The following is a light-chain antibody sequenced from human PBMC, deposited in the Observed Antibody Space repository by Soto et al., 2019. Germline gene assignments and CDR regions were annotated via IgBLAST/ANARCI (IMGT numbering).Light chain of an antibody. J-gene: IGKJ3*01. Sequence: MVMTQSPVTLSVSPGERATLSCRASQSVSTKLAWYQQKPGQAPRLLIYGASTRATGIPARFSGSGSGTDFTLTISSLQSEDFAVYYCQQYNNWPYTFGPGTRVDIK. CDR2: GAS. V-gene: IGKV3D-15*01. CDR1: QSVSTK. CDR3: QQYNNWPYT.